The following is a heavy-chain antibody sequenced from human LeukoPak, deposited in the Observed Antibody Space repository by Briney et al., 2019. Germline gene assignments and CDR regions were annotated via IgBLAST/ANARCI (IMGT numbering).Heavy chain of an antibody. CDR1: GYTFTSYG. V-gene: IGHV1-18*01. J-gene: IGHJ3*02. D-gene: IGHD6-13*01. CDR2: ISAYNGNT. Sequence: GASVKVSCKASGYTFTSYGISWVRQAPGQGLEWMGWISAYNGNTNYAQKLQGRVTMTTDTSTSTAYMELRSLRSDDTAVYYCARMFIAAAGSGEDAFDIWGQGTMVTVSS. CDR3: ARMFIAAAGSGEDAFDI.